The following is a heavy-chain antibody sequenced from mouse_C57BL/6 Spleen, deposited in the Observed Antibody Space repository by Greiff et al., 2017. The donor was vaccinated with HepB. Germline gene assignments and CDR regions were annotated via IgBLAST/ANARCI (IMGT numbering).Heavy chain of an antibody. CDR1: GYTFTSYW. Sequence: QVQLKQPGAELVKPGASVKLSCKASGYTFTSYWMHWVKQRPGRGLEWIGRIDPNSGGTKYNEKFKSKATLSVDKPSSTAYMQLSSRTSEDSAVYYFSRGVYGNYVEAMGYWGQGTSVTVST. V-gene: IGHV1-72*01. D-gene: IGHD2-1*01. CDR3: SRGVYGNYVEAMGY. CDR2: IDPNSGGT. J-gene: IGHJ4*01.